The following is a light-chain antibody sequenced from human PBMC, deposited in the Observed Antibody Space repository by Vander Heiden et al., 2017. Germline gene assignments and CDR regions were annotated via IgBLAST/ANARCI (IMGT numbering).Light chain of an antibody. CDR1: QSVSNY. CDR2: DAS. J-gene: IGKJ4*01. Sequence: EIVLTQSPATLSLSPGERAILPCRASQSVSNYLAWYQHKPGQAPRLLIYDASNRAAGIPARFSGSGSGTDFTLTISSLEPEDFAVYYCQQRSNWPPEVTFGGGTKVEIK. CDR3: QQRSNWPPEVT. V-gene: IGKV3-11*01.